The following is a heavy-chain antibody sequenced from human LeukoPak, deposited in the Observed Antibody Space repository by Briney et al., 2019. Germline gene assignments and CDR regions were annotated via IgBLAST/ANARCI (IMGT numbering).Heavy chain of an antibody. CDR3: ARELWFGDFIETYFDF. V-gene: IGHV3-33*08. CDR2: IWYDETTK. J-gene: IGHJ4*02. D-gene: IGHD3-10*01. Sequence: GGSLRLSCAASGFTVSSNYMIWVRRAPGKGLEWVAVIWYDETTKYYAASVKDRFTVSRDNSKSTLYLEMNSLRADDTAVYYCARELWFGDFIETYFDFWGQGTLVTVSS. CDR1: GFTVSSNY.